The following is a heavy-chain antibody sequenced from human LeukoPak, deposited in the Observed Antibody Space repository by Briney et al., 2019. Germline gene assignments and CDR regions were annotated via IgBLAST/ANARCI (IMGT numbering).Heavy chain of an antibody. J-gene: IGHJ4*02. D-gene: IGHD4-17*01. CDR1: GGSISSGGYS. Sequence: SETLCLTCAVSGGSISSGGYSWSWIRQPPGKGLEWIGYIYHSGSTYYNPSLKSRVTISVDRSKNQFSLKLSSVTAADTAVYYCARGLRGSPGVDYWGQGTLVTVSS. V-gene: IGHV4-30-2*01. CDR3: ARGLRGSPGVDY. CDR2: IYHSGST.